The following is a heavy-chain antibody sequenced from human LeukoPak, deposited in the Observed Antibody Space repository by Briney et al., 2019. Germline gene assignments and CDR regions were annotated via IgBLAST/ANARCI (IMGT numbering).Heavy chain of an antibody. Sequence: GGSLRLSCAASGVTFSGSALHWVRQASGKGLEWVGRIRSKANSYATAYAASVKGRFTISRDDLKNTAYLQMNSLKTEDTAVYYCFLGTGSSWYSYWGQGTLVTVSS. V-gene: IGHV3-73*01. CDR1: GVTFSGSA. CDR2: IRSKANSYAT. D-gene: IGHD6-13*01. CDR3: FLGTGSSWYSY. J-gene: IGHJ4*02.